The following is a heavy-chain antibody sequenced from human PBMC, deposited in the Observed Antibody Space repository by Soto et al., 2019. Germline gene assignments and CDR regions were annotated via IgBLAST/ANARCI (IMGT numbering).Heavy chain of an antibody. CDR2: ISGYNGDT. Sequence: ASVKVAWKASGYTFNSYDISWLRQAPGQGLEWMGWISGYNGDTNYAQKIQGRVTMTTDTSTSTAYMELRSLRSDDPAVYYCASSVITRIRGGHYLYTGVHAWAQGTKVPVSS. J-gene: IGHJ6*02. V-gene: IGHV1-18*01. CDR1: GYTFNSYD. CDR3: ASSVITRIRGGHYLYTGVHA. D-gene: IGHD3-10*01.